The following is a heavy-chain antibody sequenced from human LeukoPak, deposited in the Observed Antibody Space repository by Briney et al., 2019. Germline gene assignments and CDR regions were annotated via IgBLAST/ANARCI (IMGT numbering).Heavy chain of an antibody. CDR1: GGSISSYY. CDR3: ARHSSVVRGWFDP. D-gene: IGHD2-15*01. J-gene: IGHJ5*02. V-gene: IGHV4-4*09. Sequence: SETLSLTCTVSGGSISSYYWSWIRQPPGKGLEWVGYIYASGATNYNASLKSRVTISVDTSKNQFSLKLSSVTAADTAVYYCARHSSVVRGWFDPGAREPWSPSPQ. CDR2: IYASGAT.